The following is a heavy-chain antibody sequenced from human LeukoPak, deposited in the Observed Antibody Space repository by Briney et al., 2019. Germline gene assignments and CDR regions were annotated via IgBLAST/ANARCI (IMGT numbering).Heavy chain of an antibody. Sequence: ASVKVSCKASGYTFTGYYMHWVRQAPGQGLEWMGWINPNSGGTNYAQKFQGRVTITADKSTSTAYMELSSLRSEDTAVYYCARDIVLMVYAEKYFDYWGQGTLVTVSS. CDR2: INPNSGGT. J-gene: IGHJ4*02. CDR1: GYTFTGYY. V-gene: IGHV1-2*02. CDR3: ARDIVLMVYAEKYFDY. D-gene: IGHD2-8*01.